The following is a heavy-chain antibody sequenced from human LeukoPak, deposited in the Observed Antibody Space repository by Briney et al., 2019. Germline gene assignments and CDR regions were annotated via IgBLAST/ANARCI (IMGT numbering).Heavy chain of an antibody. CDR3: ARMTAGGLHWGYLDY. V-gene: IGHV4-59*12. J-gene: IGHJ4*02. CDR1: GGSMRGYY. D-gene: IGHD7-27*01. CDR2: IYITGDV. Sequence: SETQSLTCTVSGGSMRGYYWSWIRQPPGERLEWIGHIYITGDVNYSPSLRSRVSISIDSSKNQVSLQLSSVTAADTAVYYCARMTAGGLHWGYLDYWGQGTLVAVSS.